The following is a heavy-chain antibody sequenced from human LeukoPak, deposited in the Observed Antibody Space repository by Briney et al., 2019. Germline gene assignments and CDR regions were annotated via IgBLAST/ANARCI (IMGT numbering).Heavy chain of an antibody. J-gene: IGHJ5*02. D-gene: IGHD3-16*01. CDR3: ARASYGFGNTWFDP. CDR1: GFKFDDYG. V-gene: IGHV3-20*04. Sequence: PGGSLRLSCTASGFKFDDYGMTWVRQAPGKGLEWVSDINWNGDSRGYAHSVRGRFTIYRDNSKNSLYLQMNSLRVEDTAFYYCARASYGFGNTWFDPWGQGTLVTVSS. CDR2: INWNGDSR.